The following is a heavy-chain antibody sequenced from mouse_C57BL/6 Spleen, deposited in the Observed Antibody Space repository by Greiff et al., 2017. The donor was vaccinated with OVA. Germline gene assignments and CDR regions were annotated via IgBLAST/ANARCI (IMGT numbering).Heavy chain of an antibody. Sequence: QVQLQQPGAELVKPGASVKLSCKASGYTFTSYWMQWVKQRPGQGLEWIGEIDPSDSYTNYNQKFKGKATLTVDTSSSTAYMQLSSLTSEDSAVYYCARGGLRHYFDYWGQGTTLTVSS. D-gene: IGHD2-4*01. CDR3: ARGGLRHYFDY. V-gene: IGHV1-50*01. CDR1: GYTFTSYW. CDR2: IDPSDSYT. J-gene: IGHJ2*01.